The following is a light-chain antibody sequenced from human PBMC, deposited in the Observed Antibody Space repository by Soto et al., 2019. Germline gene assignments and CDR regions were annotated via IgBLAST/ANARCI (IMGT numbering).Light chain of an antibody. Sequence: DIQMTQSPSTLSASVGDRATITCRASQSINTWLAWYQQKPGKAPNLLIYDASNLETGVPSRFNGSGSGTEFSLTISSLEPDDFATYYCQQYNNYLWTFGQGTKVDIK. V-gene: IGKV1-5*01. J-gene: IGKJ1*01. CDR3: QQYNNYLWT. CDR1: QSINTW. CDR2: DAS.